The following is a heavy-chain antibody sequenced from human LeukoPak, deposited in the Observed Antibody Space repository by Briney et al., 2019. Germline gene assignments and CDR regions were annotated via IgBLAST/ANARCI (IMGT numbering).Heavy chain of an antibody. V-gene: IGHV3-30-3*01. Sequence: PGGSLRLSCAASGFTFSNYVMNWVRQAPGKGLEWVALISYDVSNKYYADSVKGRFTISRDNSKNTLYLQMNSLRADDTAVYYCARAYCGGDCYSADYWGQGTLVTVSS. CDR1: GFTFSNYV. D-gene: IGHD2-21*02. CDR2: ISYDVSNK. CDR3: ARAYCGGDCYSADY. J-gene: IGHJ4*02.